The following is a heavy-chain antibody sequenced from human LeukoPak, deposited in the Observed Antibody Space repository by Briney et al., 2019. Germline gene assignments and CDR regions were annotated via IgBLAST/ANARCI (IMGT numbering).Heavy chain of an antibody. CDR3: ARDLVWVAAAGTPFDY. D-gene: IGHD6-13*01. CDR1: GFTFDDYA. CDR2: ISWNSGSI. V-gene: IGHV3-9*01. Sequence: GGSLRLSCAASGFTFDDYAMHWVRQAPGKGLEWVSGISWNSGSIGYADSVKGRFTISRDNAKNSLYLQMNSLRAEDTAVYYCARDLVWVAAAGTPFDYWGQGTLVTVSS. J-gene: IGHJ4*02.